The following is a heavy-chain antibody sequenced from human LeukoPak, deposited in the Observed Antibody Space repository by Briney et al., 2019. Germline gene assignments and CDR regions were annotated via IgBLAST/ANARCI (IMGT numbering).Heavy chain of an antibody. D-gene: IGHD6-19*01. J-gene: IGHJ6*03. CDR3: AKGSKAVLFTRDHYMDV. Sequence: GGSLRLSCAASGFTFSSYGMRWVCQAPGKGLEWVAVISYDGSNKYYADSVKGRFTISRDNSKNTLYLHMNSLRAEDTAVYFCAKGSKAVLFTRDHYMDVWGKGTTVTISS. CDR1: GFTFSSYG. CDR2: ISYDGSNK. V-gene: IGHV3-30*18.